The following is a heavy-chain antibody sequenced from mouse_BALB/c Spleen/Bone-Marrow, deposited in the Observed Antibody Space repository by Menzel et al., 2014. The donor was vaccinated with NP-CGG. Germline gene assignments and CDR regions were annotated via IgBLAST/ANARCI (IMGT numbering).Heavy chain of an antibody. CDR3: ARGGGCAY. Sequence: VKLVESGAELVKPGASVKMSCKAFGYTFTTYPIEWMKQNHGKSLEWIGNFHPYNDDTNYNEKFRGKAKLTVERSSGTVYLELSRLTSDDSAVYYCARGGGCAYWGQGTLVTVSA. CDR1: GYTFTTYP. V-gene: IGHV1-47*01. J-gene: IGHJ3*01. CDR2: FHPYNDDT.